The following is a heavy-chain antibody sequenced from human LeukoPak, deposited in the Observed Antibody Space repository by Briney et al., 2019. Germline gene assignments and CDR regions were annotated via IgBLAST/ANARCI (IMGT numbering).Heavy chain of an antibody. J-gene: IGHJ6*03. D-gene: IGHD6-13*01. CDR3: ARGHYSSSWSYHYMDV. V-gene: IGHV4-4*07. CDR1: GGSISSYY. Sequence: SETLSLTCTVSGGSISSYYWSWIRQPAGKGLEWIGRIYPSGSTNYNPSLKSRVTVSVDTSKNQISLKLSSVTAADTAVYYCARGHYSSSWSYHYMDVWGKGTTVTVSS. CDR2: IYPSGST.